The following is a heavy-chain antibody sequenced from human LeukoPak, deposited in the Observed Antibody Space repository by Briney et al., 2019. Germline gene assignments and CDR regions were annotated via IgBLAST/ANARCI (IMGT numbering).Heavy chain of an antibody. CDR1: GYSISSGYY. CDR3: ARLGIDY. J-gene: IGHJ4*02. CDR2: IDHSGST. Sequence: PSETLSLTCTVSGYSISSGYYWGWIRQPPGKGLEWTGSIDHSGSTYYNPSLKSRITISLDTSKNQFSLKLSSVTAADTAVYYCARLGIDYWGQGTLVTVSS. V-gene: IGHV4-38-2*02. D-gene: IGHD2-15*01.